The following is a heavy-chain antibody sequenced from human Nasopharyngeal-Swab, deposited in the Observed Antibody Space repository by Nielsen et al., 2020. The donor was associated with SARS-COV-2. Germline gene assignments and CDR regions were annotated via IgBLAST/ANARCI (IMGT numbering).Heavy chain of an antibody. J-gene: IGHJ5*02. Sequence: SETLSLTCTVSGGSISSSSYYWGWIRQPPGKGLEWIGSIYYSGSTHYNPSLKSRVTISVDTSKNQFSLKLSSVTAADTAVYYCARHVRGNSGIWFDPWGQGTLVTVSS. V-gene: IGHV4-39*01. CDR2: IYYSGST. CDR3: ARHVRGNSGIWFDP. D-gene: IGHD1-26*01. CDR1: GGSISSSSYY.